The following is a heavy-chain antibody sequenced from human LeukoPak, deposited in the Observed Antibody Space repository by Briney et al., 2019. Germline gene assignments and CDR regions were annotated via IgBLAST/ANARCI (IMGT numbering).Heavy chain of an antibody. Sequence: ETLSLTCTVSGGSISSYYWSWIRQPPGKGLEWVSSISSSSSYIYYADSVKGRFTISRDNAKNSLYLQMNSLRAEDTAVYYCLRCTYRGWFDPWGQGTLVTVSS. J-gene: IGHJ5*02. V-gene: IGHV3-21*01. CDR1: GGSISSYY. CDR3: LRCTYRGWFDP. CDR2: ISSSSSYI. D-gene: IGHD2-2*01.